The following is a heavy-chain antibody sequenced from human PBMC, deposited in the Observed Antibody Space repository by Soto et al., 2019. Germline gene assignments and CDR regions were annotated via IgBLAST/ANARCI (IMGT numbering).Heavy chain of an antibody. D-gene: IGHD3-3*01. CDR2: ISAYNGYT. CDR1: GYTFTYYG. Sequence: QVQLVQSGAEVKKPGASVKVSCKASGYTFTYYGISWVRQAPGQGLEWMGWISAYNGYTYYAQKHQGRVTMTTDTSTSTAYMELRSLRSDDTAVYYCARDLVDFWSGYSHYWGQGTLVTVSS. CDR3: ARDLVDFWSGYSHY. V-gene: IGHV1-18*04. J-gene: IGHJ4*02.